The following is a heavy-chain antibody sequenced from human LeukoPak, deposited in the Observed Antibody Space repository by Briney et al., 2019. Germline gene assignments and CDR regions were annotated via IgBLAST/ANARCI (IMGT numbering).Heavy chain of an antibody. J-gene: IGHJ4*02. CDR1: GGSPSGYY. CDR2: INYSGNT. Sequence: SETLSLTCAVYGGSPSGYYWTWIRQTPGKGLEWIGEINYSGNTNYNRSLKSRVTISADTSKNQFSLRLSSVTAADTAVYYCARRGTAYCRGGNCYSDKYFDYWGQGTQVTVSS. D-gene: IGHD2-15*01. V-gene: IGHV4-34*01. CDR3: ARRGTAYCRGGNCYSDKYFDY.